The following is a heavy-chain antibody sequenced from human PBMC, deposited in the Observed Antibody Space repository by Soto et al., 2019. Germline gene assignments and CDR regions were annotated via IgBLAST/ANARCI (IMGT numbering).Heavy chain of an antibody. J-gene: IGHJ4*02. D-gene: IGHD5-18*01. CDR1: GYTFTSYA. V-gene: IGHV1-3*01. Sequence: ASVKVSCKASGYTFTSYAMNWVRQAPGQRLEWMGWINAGNGNTKYSQKFQGRVTITRDTSASTVYMELSSLRSEDTAVYYCARAVDTAMVTLDYWGQGTLVTVSS. CDR3: ARAVDTAMVTLDY. CDR2: INAGNGNT.